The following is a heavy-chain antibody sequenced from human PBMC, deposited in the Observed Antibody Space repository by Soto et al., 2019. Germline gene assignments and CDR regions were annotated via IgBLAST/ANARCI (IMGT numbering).Heavy chain of an antibody. J-gene: IGHJ4*02. CDR3: ARVNVVVVAATREYYFHY. V-gene: IGHV1-18*04. D-gene: IGHD2-15*01. Sequence: ASVKVSCKASGYTFTSYGISWVRQAPGQGLEWMGWVSPYSRNTNYAQKIQGRVTMTTDTSTSTAYMELSRLRSDDTAVYYCARVNVVVVAATREYYFHYWGRGTLVTV. CDR2: VSPYSRNT. CDR1: GYTFTSYG.